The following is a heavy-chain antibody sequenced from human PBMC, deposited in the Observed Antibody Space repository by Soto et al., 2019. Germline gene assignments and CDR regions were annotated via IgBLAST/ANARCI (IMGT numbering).Heavy chain of an antibody. CDR1: GFSVTSDGSG. CDR2: IFWDDDK. V-gene: IGHV2-5*02. Sequence: QITFKESGPTLVKHNQTLALTCTFSGFSVTSDGSGVGWIRQPPGKALEWLAVIFWDDDKRYSPSLESRLSSARDTSQDQVFLTMTKMDSVDTATYDCALLNDGDYTFWGQGPRVTVSS. D-gene: IGHD4-17*01. CDR3: ALLNDGDYTF. J-gene: IGHJ4*02.